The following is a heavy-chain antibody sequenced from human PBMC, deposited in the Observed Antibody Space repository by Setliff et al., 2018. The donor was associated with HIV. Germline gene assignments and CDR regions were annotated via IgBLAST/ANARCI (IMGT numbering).Heavy chain of an antibody. CDR1: GYTFTNYY. Sequence: ASVKVSCKTSGYTFTNYYVHWVRQAPGQGLEWMGIINPSGGSTIYAQKFQDRVTMTRDTSTGTVYMELSSLRSEDTAVYYCAREGPLYDFWSGYIDYWGQGTLVTVSS. V-gene: IGHV1-46*01. CDR3: AREGPLYDFWSGYIDY. D-gene: IGHD3-3*01. J-gene: IGHJ4*02. CDR2: INPSGGST.